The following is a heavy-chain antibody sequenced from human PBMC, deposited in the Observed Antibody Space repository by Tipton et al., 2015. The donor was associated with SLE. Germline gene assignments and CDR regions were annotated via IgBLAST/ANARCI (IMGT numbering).Heavy chain of an antibody. D-gene: IGHD3-10*01. CDR3: ARSVRQGLDY. J-gene: IGHJ4*02. V-gene: IGHV3-30-3*01. CDR1: GFTFSSYD. CDR2: ISYDGSNK. Sequence: SLRLSCAASGFTFSSYDMLWVRQAPGKGLEWVAVISYDGSNKYYGDSVKGRFTISRDTSKNTLYLQMNSLRAEDTAVYYCARSVRQGLDYWGQGTLVTVSS.